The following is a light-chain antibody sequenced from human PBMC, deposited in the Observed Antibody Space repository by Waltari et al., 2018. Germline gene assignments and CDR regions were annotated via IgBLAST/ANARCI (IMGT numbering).Light chain of an antibody. CDR2: VNSDGSH. J-gene: IGLJ3*02. CDR1: SGHSRNV. V-gene: IGLV4-69*01. CDR3: QTGGHGTWV. Sequence: QLVLTQSPSASASLRASVKLTCTLSSGHSRNVVAWHQQRPEKGPRYLMKVNSDGSHSKGDEIPDRFSGSSSGAERYLTISNLQSEDEADYYCQTGGHGTWVFGGGTKLTVL.